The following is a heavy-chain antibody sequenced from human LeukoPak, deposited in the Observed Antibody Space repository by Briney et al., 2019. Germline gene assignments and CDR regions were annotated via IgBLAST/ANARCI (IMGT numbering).Heavy chain of an antibody. CDR3: ARDGIYCSGGSCPFDP. V-gene: IGHV1-2*02. J-gene: IGHJ5*02. CDR2: INPNSGGT. D-gene: IGHD2-15*01. CDR1: GYTFTGYY. Sequence: ASMKVSCKASGYTFTGYYIYWVRQAPGQGLEWMGWINPNSGGTNYAQKFQGRVTMTRDTSISTAYMELSRLRSDDTAVYYCARDGIYCSGGSCPFDPWGQGTLVTVSS.